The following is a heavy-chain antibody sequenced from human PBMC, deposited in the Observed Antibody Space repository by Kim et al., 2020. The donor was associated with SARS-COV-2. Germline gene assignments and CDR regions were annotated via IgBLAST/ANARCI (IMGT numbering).Heavy chain of an antibody. J-gene: IGHJ4*02. CDR3: AKDSGGYYFDY. Sequence: KNYADSVQGRFTGSRDDSRDTVSLQMDSLRVEDTAVYYCAKDSGGYYFDYWGQGPLVTVSS. V-gene: IGHV3-23*03. D-gene: IGHD6-19*01. CDR2: K.